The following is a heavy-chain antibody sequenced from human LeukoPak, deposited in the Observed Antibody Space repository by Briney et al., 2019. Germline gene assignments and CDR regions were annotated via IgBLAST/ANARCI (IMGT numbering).Heavy chain of an antibody. D-gene: IGHD5-18*01. J-gene: IGHJ5*02. V-gene: IGHV4-4*07. Sequence: SETLSLTCTVSGGSISSYYWSWIRQPAGKGLEWIGRIYTSGSTNYNPSPKSRVTISVDTSKNQFSLKLSSVTAADTAVYYCARDKGSYGPRGHWFDPWGQGTLVTVSS. CDR1: GGSISSYY. CDR2: IYTSGST. CDR3: ARDKGSYGPRGHWFDP.